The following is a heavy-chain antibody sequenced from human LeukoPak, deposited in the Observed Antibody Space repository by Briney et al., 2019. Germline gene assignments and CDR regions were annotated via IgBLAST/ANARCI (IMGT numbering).Heavy chain of an antibody. J-gene: IGHJ4*02. Sequence: PSETLSLTCAVYGGSFSGYYWSWIRQPPGKGLEWIGEINHSGNTNYNPSLKSRVTISVDTSKNQFSLKLSSVTAADTAVYYCASGRTLYYYDSSGYSGWGQGTLVTVSS. CDR3: ASGRTLYYYDSSGYSG. CDR1: GGSFSGYY. D-gene: IGHD3-22*01. CDR2: INHSGNT. V-gene: IGHV4-34*01.